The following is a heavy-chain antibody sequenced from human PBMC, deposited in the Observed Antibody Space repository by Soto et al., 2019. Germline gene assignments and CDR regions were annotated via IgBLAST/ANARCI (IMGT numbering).Heavy chain of an antibody. CDR2: INPSGGST. CDR3: PRVPPYCIITSCYPGFFAP. J-gene: IGHJ5*02. CDR1: GYTFTSYY. V-gene: IGHV1-46*01. D-gene: IGHD2-2*01. Sequence: GASVKVSCKASGYTFTSYYMHWVRQAPGQGLEWMGIINPSGGSTSYAQKFQGRVTMTRDTSTSTVYMELSSLRSEDTAVYYCPRVPPYCIITSCYPGFFAPWGQGPLAPFSS.